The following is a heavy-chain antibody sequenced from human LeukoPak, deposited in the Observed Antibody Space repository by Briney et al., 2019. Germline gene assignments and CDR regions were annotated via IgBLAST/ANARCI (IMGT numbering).Heavy chain of an antibody. CDR2: INPSGGST. Sequence: ASVKVSCKASGYTFTGYYMHWVRQAPGQGLEWMGIINPSGGSTSYAQKFQGRVTMTRDMSTSTVYMELSSLRSEDTAVYYCARDIYDSSGYLGYYFDYWGQGTLVTVSS. D-gene: IGHD3-22*01. CDR1: GYTFTGYY. V-gene: IGHV1-46*01. CDR3: ARDIYDSSGYLGYYFDY. J-gene: IGHJ4*02.